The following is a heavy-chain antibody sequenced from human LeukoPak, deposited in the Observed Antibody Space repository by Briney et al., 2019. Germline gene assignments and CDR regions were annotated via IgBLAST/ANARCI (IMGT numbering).Heavy chain of an antibody. CDR2: ISSNGGNI. D-gene: IGHD3-10*01. Sequence: GGSLRLSCAASGFTFSSYAMHWVRQAPGKGLEYVSVISSNGGNIYYANSVKGRFTISRDNSRNTLYLQMNSLRAEDTAVYYCAKSPRITMVRGVTPLYFDYWGQGTLVTVSS. V-gene: IGHV3-64*01. CDR3: AKSPRITMVRGVTPLYFDY. J-gene: IGHJ4*02. CDR1: GFTFSSYA.